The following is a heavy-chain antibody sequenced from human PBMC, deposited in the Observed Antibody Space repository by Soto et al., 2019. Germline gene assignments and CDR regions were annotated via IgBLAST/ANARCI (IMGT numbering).Heavy chain of an antibody. J-gene: IGHJ3*02. CDR2: ISSSSSYI. D-gene: IGHD6-6*01. CDR3: ARFSSSDYDAFDI. V-gene: IGHV3-21*01. Sequence: VGSLRLSCAASGFTFSSYSMNWVRQAPGKGLEWVSSISSSSSYIYYADSVKGRFTISRDNAKSSLYLQMNSLRAEDTAVYYCARFSSSDYDAFDIWGQGTMVTVSS. CDR1: GFTFSSYS.